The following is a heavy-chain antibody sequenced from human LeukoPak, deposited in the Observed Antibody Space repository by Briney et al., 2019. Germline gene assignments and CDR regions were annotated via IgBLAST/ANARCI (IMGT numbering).Heavy chain of an antibody. Sequence: GRSLRLSCAASGFTFDDYAMHWVRQAPGKGLVWVSRINSDGSSTSYADSVKGRFTISRDNAKNTLYLQMNSLRAEDTAVYYCARELLYYYDSSGYYPDYWGQGTLVTVSS. V-gene: IGHV3-74*01. D-gene: IGHD3-22*01. J-gene: IGHJ4*02. CDR2: INSDGSST. CDR3: ARELLYYYDSSGYYPDY. CDR1: GFTFDDYA.